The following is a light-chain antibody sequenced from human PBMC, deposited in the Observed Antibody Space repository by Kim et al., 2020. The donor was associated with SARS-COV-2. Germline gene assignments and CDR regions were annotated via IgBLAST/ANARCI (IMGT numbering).Light chain of an antibody. V-gene: IGKV3-20*01. J-gene: IGKJ1*01. CDR3: QQYADSRT. Sequence: LSPGERATLPCRASQGVGSKYLAWYQQKPGQAPRLLIYGASSRATGIPDRFRASGSGTDFTLSISRLEPDDFAVYYCQQYADSRTFGQGTKVDIK. CDR2: GAS. CDR1: QGVGSKY.